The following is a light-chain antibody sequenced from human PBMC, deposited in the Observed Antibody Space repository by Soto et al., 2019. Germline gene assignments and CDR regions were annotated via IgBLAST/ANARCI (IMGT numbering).Light chain of an antibody. CDR1: QSLVYSDGKTY. CDR3: MQCTNWPRET. CDR2: KVS. J-gene: IGKJ4*01. Sequence: DVVMTKSPLSLPVTLGQPASSSCRSSQSLVYSDGKTYLNLFQQRPGQSTRRLIYKVSNRDSGVPDRFRGSWSGTDLTMKISRGEAEDVGVDYCMQCTNWPRETFGEGAKVEIK. V-gene: IGKV2-30*01.